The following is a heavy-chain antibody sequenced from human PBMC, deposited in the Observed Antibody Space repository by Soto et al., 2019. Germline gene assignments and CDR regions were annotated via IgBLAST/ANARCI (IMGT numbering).Heavy chain of an antibody. Sequence: EVQLVESGGGLVRPGESLRLSCATSGFAFSSAWMSWVRQAPGKGLEWVGRIKSKADGETTDYAAPVKGRFTVSRDDSKNVVSMPMTSLIIEDTAVYYFAGNWPSSGSGEPDYWGQGTLVTVSS. V-gene: IGHV3-15*05. J-gene: IGHJ4*02. CDR2: IKSKADGETT. D-gene: IGHD3-10*01. CDR1: GFAFSSAW. CDR3: AGNWPSSGSGEPDY.